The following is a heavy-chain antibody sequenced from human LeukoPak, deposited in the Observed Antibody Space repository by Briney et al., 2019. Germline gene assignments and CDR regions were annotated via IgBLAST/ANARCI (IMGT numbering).Heavy chain of an antibody. V-gene: IGHV5-51*01. CDR2: IYPEDSDT. D-gene: IGHD2-21*01. CDR3: ARIYCEVESTC. Sequence: GESLKISCKASGYTFSSYWIGWVRQMPGKGLEWLGVIYPEDSDTRYSPSFQGQVTISADTSISTACLQWSSLQPSDTAMYYCARIYCEVESTCWGQGTLVTVSS. J-gene: IGHJ4*02. CDR1: GYTFSSYW.